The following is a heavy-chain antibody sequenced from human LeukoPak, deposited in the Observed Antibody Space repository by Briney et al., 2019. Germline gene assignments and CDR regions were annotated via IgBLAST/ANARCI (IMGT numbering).Heavy chain of an antibody. J-gene: IGHJ3*02. CDR3: AREVLLWFGESYDAFDI. CDR2: IKQDGSEK. Sequence: GGSLRLSCAASGFTFSSYWMSWVRQAPGKGLEWVANIKQDGSEKYYVDSVKGRFTISRENAKNSLYLQMNSLRAEDTAGYYCAREVLLWFGESYDAFDIWGQGTMVTVSS. D-gene: IGHD3-10*01. V-gene: IGHV3-7*05. CDR1: GFTFSSYW.